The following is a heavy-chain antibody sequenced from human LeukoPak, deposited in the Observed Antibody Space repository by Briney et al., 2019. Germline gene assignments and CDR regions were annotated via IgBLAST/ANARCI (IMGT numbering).Heavy chain of an antibody. CDR3: ARGFDAWNAFDI. Sequence: PSETLSLTCTVSGGSISGYYWSWIRQSPGKGLEWIGGISYTGSTKYNPSLQSRVTISVNTSKNQFSLNLRSVTAADTALYYCARGFDAWNAFDIWGQGRMVTVSS. CDR2: ISYTGST. CDR1: GGSISGYY. J-gene: IGHJ3*02. D-gene: IGHD3-16*01. V-gene: IGHV4-59*01.